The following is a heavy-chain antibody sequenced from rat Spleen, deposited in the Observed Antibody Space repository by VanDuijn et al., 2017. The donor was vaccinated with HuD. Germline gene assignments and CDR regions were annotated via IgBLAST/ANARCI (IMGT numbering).Heavy chain of an antibody. CDR3: TRTYDGSYYYVGYFDY. J-gene: IGHJ3*01. CDR2: ITNTGGST. Sequence: EVQLVESGGGLVQPGRSLKLSCVASGFTFNNYWMTWIRQAPGKGLEWVASITNTGGSTYYPDSVKGRFTISRDNAKSTLYLQMNSLRSEDTATYYCTRTYDGSYYYVGYFDYWGQGTLVTVSS. D-gene: IGHD1-12*02. V-gene: IGHV5-31*01. CDR1: GFTFNNYW.